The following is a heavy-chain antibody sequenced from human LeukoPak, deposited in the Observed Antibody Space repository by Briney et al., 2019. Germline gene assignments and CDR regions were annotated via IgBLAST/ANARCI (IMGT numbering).Heavy chain of an antibody. V-gene: IGHV3-30*02. J-gene: IGHJ4*02. CDR3: AKGHIAAAGKGVLDY. CDR2: IRYDGSNK. D-gene: IGHD6-13*01. Sequence: GGSLRLSCAASGFTFSSYGMHWVRQAPGKGLEWVAFIRYDGSNKYYADSVKGRFTISRDNSKNTLYLQMNSLRAEDTAVYYCAKGHIAAAGKGVLDYWGQGTLVTVSS. CDR1: GFTFSSYG.